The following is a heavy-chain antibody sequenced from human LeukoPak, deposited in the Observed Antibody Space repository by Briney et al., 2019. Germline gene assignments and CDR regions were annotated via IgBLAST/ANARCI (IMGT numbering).Heavy chain of an antibody. V-gene: IGHV3-21*01. D-gene: IGHD4-11*01. J-gene: IGHJ6*02. CDR1: GFTFSSYS. Sequence: GGSLRLSCAASGFTFSSYSMNWVRQAPGKGLEWVSSISSSSSYIYYADSVKGRFTTSRDNAKNSLYPQMNSLRAEDTAVYYCARDLRSPVNLYSNYAHYYYGMDVWGQGTTVTVSS. CDR2: ISSSSSYI. CDR3: ARDLRSPVNLYSNYAHYYYGMDV.